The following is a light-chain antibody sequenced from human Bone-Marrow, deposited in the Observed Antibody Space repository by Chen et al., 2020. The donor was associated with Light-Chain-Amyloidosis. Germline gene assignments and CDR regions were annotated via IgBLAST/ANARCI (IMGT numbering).Light chain of an antibody. J-gene: IGLJ1*01. CDR2: EVS. CDR3: CSYTSSRTYV. CDR1: SSDIGTYNR. Sequence: QSALTQPPSVFGSPGQSVTISCTGTSSDIGTYNRVSWYQQPPGTAPKLVIYEVSNRPSGVPDRFSGSKSGNTASLTISVLQTEGEADYYCCSYTSSRTYVFGTGTRVAAL. V-gene: IGLV2-18*02.